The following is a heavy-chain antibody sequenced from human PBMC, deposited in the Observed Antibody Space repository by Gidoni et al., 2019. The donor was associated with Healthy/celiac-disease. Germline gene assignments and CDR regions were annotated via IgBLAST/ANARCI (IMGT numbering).Heavy chain of an antibody. D-gene: IGHD2-2*01. CDR3: AKVASVVPAAARHLALAPFDY. Sequence: EVQLLESGGGLVQPGGSLRLSCAASGFTFSSYAMSWVRQAPGKGLEWVSAISGSGGSTYYADSVKGRFTISRDNSKNTLYLQMNSLRAEDTAVYYCAKVASVVPAAARHLALAPFDYWGQGTLVTVSS. CDR1: GFTFSSYA. V-gene: IGHV3-23*01. CDR2: ISGSGGST. J-gene: IGHJ4*02.